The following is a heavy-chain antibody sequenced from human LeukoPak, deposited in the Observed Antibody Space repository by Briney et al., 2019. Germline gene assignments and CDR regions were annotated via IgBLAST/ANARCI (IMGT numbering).Heavy chain of an antibody. J-gene: IGHJ4*02. V-gene: IGHV4-59*08. D-gene: IGHD5-18*01. CDR3: ARGYSYGYFDY. Sequence: SETLSFTCTVSGGSTRSYYWSWIRQPPGKGLEWIGYIYYSGSTSYNPSLKSRVTISLDTSKNQFSLELSSVTAADTAVYYCARGYSYGYFDYWGQGTLVTVSS. CDR1: GGSTRSYY. CDR2: IYYSGST.